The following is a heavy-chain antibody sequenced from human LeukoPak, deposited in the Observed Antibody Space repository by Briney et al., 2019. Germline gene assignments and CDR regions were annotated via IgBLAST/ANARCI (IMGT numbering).Heavy chain of an antibody. J-gene: IGHJ4*02. V-gene: IGHV3-11*01. CDR3: ARGGYDSSGYPSGYFDY. D-gene: IGHD3-22*01. Sequence: GGSLRLSCAASGFTFSDYYMSWIRQAPGKGLEWVSYIRSSGFTIYYADSVKGRFTFSRDNAKNSLYLQMNSLRAEDTAVYYCARGGYDSSGYPSGYFDYWGQGTLVTVSS. CDR2: IRSSGFTI. CDR1: GFTFSDYY.